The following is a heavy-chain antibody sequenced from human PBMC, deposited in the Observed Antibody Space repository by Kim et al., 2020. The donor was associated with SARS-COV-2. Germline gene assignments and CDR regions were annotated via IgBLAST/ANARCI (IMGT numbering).Heavy chain of an antibody. D-gene: IGHD3-10*01. Sequence: GGSLRLSCVPSGFTFSSYNRNWVRQAPGKGLEWVAYISSSSTTIYYADSVRGRFTISRDNAKNTLYLQMNSLRDEATALYYWARWFGGSHGFLGPFDDWGQGTLVTVSS. CDR1: GFTFSSYN. CDR3: ARWFGGSHGFLGPFDD. CDR2: ISSSSTTI. V-gene: IGHV3-48*02. J-gene: IGHJ4*02.